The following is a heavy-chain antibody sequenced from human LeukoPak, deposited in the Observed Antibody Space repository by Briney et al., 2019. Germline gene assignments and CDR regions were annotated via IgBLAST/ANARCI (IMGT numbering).Heavy chain of an antibody. V-gene: IGHV3-66*02. CDR2: IYSGGST. J-gene: IGHJ4*02. Sequence: GGSLRLSCAASGFTVSSKYMNWVRQAPGKGLEWVPVIYSGGSTYYADSVKGRFTISRDNSKNTLYLQMNSLRAEDTAVYYCARSYTSGLRFDYWGQGTLVTVSS. D-gene: IGHD6-25*01. CDR1: GFTVSSKY. CDR3: ARSYTSGLRFDY.